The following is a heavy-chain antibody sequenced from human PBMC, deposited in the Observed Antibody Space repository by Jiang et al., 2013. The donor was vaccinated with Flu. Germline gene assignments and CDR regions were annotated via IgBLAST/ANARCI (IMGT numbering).Heavy chain of an antibody. D-gene: IGHD3-16*01. V-gene: IGHV4-39*02. CDR3: ARVSERTIMGYYFDY. CDR1: GASISGSPYC. Sequence: SETLSVTCTVSGASISGSPYCWGWIRQTPRKGLEWIGNVCYSGSTYCNPSLKSRVTISVDTSKSQFSLNLNSVTAADTAVYYCARVSERTIMGYYFDYWGQGTLVPVSS. J-gene: IGHJ4*02. CDR2: VCYSGST.